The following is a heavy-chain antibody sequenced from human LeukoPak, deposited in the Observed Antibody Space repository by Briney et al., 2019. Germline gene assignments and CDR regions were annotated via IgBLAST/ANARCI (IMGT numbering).Heavy chain of an antibody. CDR2: ISSNGGST. V-gene: IGHV3-64*01. D-gene: IGHD1-26*01. CDR1: RFTFSSYA. Sequence: GGSLTLSCAASRFTFSSYAMHWVRQAPGKGLEYVSAISSNGGSTYYANSVKGRFTISRDNSKNTLYLQMGSLRAEDMAVYYCARESGAEHFWGQGTLVTVSS. J-gene: IGHJ4*02. CDR3: ARESGAEHF.